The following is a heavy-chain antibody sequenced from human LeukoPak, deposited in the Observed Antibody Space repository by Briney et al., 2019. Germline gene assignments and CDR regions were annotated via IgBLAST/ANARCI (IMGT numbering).Heavy chain of an antibody. D-gene: IGHD3-10*01. CDR1: GGSISSSSYY. CDR3: ASGGSGSYYYYYYYGMDV. V-gene: IGHV4-39*01. Sequence: KASETLSLTCTVSGGSISSSSYYWGWIRQPPGKGLEWIGSIYYSGSTYYNPSLKSRVTISVDTSKNQFSLKLSSVTAADTAVYYCASGGSGSYYYYYYYGMDVWGQGTTVTVSS. J-gene: IGHJ6*02. CDR2: IYYSGST.